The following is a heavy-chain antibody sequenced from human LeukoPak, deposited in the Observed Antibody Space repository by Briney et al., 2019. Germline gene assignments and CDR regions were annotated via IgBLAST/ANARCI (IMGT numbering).Heavy chain of an antibody. D-gene: IGHD4-17*01. J-gene: IGHJ6*02. V-gene: IGHV4-59*08. CDR1: GGSISSYY. Sequence: SETLSHTCTVSGGSISSYYWSWIRQPPGKGLEWIGYIYHSGNTNYNPSLKSRVTMSVDTSKNQFSLNLSSVTAADTAVYYCARYGDYYKYYGLDVWGQGTTVTVSS. CDR2: IYHSGNT. CDR3: ARYGDYYKYYGLDV.